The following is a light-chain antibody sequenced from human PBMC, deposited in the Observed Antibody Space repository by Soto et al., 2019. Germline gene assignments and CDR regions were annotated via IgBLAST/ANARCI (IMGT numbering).Light chain of an antibody. V-gene: IGKV1-5*03. CDR3: QQSYTTPLT. CDR2: KAS. CDR1: QSIDTW. J-gene: IGKJ4*01. Sequence: DIQMTQSPSTLSASVGDRVTITCRASQSIDTWLAWHQQKPGKAPKLLISKASSLESGVPSRFSGSGSGTEFTLTISSLQPDDFATYFCQQSYTTPLTFGGGTKVEVK.